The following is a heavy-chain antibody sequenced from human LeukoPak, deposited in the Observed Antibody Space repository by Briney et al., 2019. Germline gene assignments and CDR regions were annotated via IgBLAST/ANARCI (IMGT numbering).Heavy chain of an antibody. J-gene: IGHJ6*02. CDR3: ARVSKDYGGNSVAFYYGMDV. D-gene: IGHD4-23*01. CDR2: INAGNGNT. V-gene: IGHV1-3*01. Sequence: ASVKVSCTASGYTFTSYAMHWVRQAPGQRLEWMGWINAGNGNTKYSQKFQGRVTITRDTSASTAYMELSSLRSEDTAVYYCARVSKDYGGNSVAFYYGMDVWGQGTTVTVSS. CDR1: GYTFTSYA.